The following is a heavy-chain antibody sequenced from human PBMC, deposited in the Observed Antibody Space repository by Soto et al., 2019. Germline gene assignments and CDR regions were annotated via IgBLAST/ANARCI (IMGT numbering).Heavy chain of an antibody. CDR1: GGSISSGGYS. V-gene: IGHV4-30-2*01. D-gene: IGHD2-15*01. CDR2: MYHSGST. J-gene: IGHJ4*02. CDR3: ARGQVVAAQH. Sequence: QLQLQESGSGLVKPSQTLSLTCAVSGGSISSGGYSWSWIRQPPGKGQERIGYMYHSGSTYYNPSLKSRVTISGDRSKNQASLKLSSVTAADTAVYYCARGQVVAAQHWGQGTLVTVSS.